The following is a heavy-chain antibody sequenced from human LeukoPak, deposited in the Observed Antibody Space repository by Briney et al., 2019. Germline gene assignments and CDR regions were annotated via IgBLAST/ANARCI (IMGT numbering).Heavy chain of an antibody. CDR2: IWYDGSNK. Sequence: PGGSLRLSCAASGFTFSSYAMSRVRQAPGKGLEWVAVIWYDGSNKYYADSVKGRFTISRDNSKNTLYLQMNSLRAEDTAVYYCARDRSSSWDYWGQGTLVTVSS. CDR3: ARDRSSSWDY. D-gene: IGHD6-13*01. J-gene: IGHJ4*02. CDR1: GFTFSSYA. V-gene: IGHV3-33*08.